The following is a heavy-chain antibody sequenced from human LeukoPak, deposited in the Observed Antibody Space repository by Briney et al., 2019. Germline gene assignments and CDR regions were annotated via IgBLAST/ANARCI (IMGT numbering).Heavy chain of an antibody. CDR1: GYTFSSYS. J-gene: IGHJ5*02. CDR2: ISYDGSNK. D-gene: IGHD3-22*01. V-gene: IGHV3-30*18. Sequence: GGSLRLSCAVSGYTFSSYSMNWVRQAPGKGLEWVAVISYDGSNKYYADSVKGRFTISRDNSKNTLYLQMNSLRAEDTAVYYCAKGHYYDSSGYQGSWGQETLVTVSS. CDR3: AKGHYYDSSGYQGS.